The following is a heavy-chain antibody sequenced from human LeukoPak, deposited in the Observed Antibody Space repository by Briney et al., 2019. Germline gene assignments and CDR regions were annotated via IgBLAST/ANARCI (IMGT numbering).Heavy chain of an antibody. CDR3: ARDAHFPSITMIVDRSDVFDI. CDR1: GYTFTSYA. Sequence: ASVKVSCKASGYTFTSYAMNWVRQAPGQGLEWMGWINTNTGNPTYAQGFTGRFVFSLDTSVSTAYLQISSLKAEDTAVYYCARDAHFPSITMIVDRSDVFDIWGQGTMVTVSS. V-gene: IGHV7-4-1*02. CDR2: INTNTGNP. J-gene: IGHJ3*02. D-gene: IGHD3-22*01.